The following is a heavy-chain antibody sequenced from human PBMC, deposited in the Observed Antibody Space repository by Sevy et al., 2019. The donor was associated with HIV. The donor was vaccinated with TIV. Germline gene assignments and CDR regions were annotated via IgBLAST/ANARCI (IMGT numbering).Heavy chain of an antibody. J-gene: IGHJ5*02. CDR2: ISSISSYI. CDR1: GFTFSTYS. Sequence: GGSLRLSCAASGFTFSTYSMNWVRQAPGKGLEWVSSISSISSYIDYAYSVKGRFTISRDNAKNSLYLQMNNLRAEDTAVYYCARDYNSGWRKFNLFDPWGQGTLVTVSS. CDR3: ARDYNSGWRKFNLFDP. D-gene: IGHD6-19*01. V-gene: IGHV3-21*01.